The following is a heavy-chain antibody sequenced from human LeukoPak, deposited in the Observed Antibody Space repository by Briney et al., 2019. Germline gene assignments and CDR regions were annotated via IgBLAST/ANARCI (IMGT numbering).Heavy chain of an antibody. CDR2: ISYSGNT. CDR3: ARKVPDRSSWYDY. D-gene: IGHD6-13*01. J-gene: IGHJ4*02. CDR1: GGSITGYY. Sequence: SETLSLTCTVSGGSITGYYWSWIRQPPGKGLEWIGYISYSGNTFYNPSLKSRVTISADTSKNQVSLKVTSETAADTAVYYCARKVPDRSSWYDYWGQGALVTVSS. V-gene: IGHV4-59*08.